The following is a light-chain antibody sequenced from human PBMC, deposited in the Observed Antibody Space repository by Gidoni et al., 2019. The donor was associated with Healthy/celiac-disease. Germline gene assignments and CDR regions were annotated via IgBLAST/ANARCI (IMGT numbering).Light chain of an antibody. CDR1: QSVSSY. J-gene: IGKJ4*01. Sequence: EIVLTQSPATLSLSPGERATLSRASQSVSSYLAWYQQKPGQAPRLLIYDASNRATGIPARFSGSGSGTDFTLTISSLEPEDFAVYYCQQRSNWPPLTFGGGTKVEIK. CDR3: QQRSNWPPLT. V-gene: IGKV3-11*01. CDR2: DAS.